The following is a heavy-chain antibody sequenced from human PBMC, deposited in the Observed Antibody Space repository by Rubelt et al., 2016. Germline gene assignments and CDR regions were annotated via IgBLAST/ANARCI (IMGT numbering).Heavy chain of an antibody. D-gene: IGHD5-18*01. V-gene: IGHV3-23*01. Sequence: EVQLLESGGGLVQPGGSLRLSCAASGFTFSSYAMSRVRQAPGKGLEWVSAISGSGGSTYYADSGKGRFTISRDNAKNSLYLQMNSLRAEDTAVYYCARAITAINDYWGQGTLVTVSS. J-gene: IGHJ4*02. CDR2: ISGSGGST. CDR1: GFTFSSYA. CDR3: ARAITAINDY.